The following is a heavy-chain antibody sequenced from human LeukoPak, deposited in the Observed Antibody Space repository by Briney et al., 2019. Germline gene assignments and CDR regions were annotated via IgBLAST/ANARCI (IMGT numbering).Heavy chain of an antibody. D-gene: IGHD2-21*02. CDR3: VRGDRRDF. J-gene: IGHJ4*02. CDR1: GITVSKYW. CDR2: IHSDGSTT. Sequence: HSGGSLRLSCAVSGITVSKYWMHWVRQVPGKGLVWVSRIHSDGSTTDYADSVKGRFTITRDSAKSSLFLQMNSLRVEDTAVYYCVRGDRRDFWGQGTLVTVSS. V-gene: IGHV3-74*01.